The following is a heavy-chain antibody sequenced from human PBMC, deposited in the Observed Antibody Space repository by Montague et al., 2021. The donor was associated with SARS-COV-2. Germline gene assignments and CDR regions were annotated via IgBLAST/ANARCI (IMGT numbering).Heavy chain of an antibody. V-gene: IGHV3-43*02. CDR2: ISGDGGFT. CDR3: AKDFGALWFGELFSYYFDY. CDR1: GFTFDDYA. Sequence: SLRLSCAASGFTFDDYAMHWFRQAPGKGLEWVSLISGDGGFTYYADSVKGRFTISRDNSKNSLYLQMNSLRPEDTAFYYCAKDFGALWFGELFSYYFDYWGQGTLVTVSS. D-gene: IGHD3-10*01. J-gene: IGHJ4*02.